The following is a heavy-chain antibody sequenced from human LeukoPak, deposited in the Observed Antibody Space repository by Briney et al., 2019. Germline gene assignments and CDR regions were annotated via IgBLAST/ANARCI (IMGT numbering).Heavy chain of an antibody. CDR1: GYTFTGYY. Sequence: GASVKVSCKASGYTFTGYYMHWVRQAPGQGLEWMGGIMPIFDTADYAQKFQGRITITADESTSTVYMELSSLRSEDTAVYYCAREEERIAIFGVTNSRFDYWGQGTLVTVSS. V-gene: IGHV1-69*13. J-gene: IGHJ4*02. CDR3: AREEERIAIFGVTNSRFDY. CDR2: IMPIFDTA. D-gene: IGHD3-3*01.